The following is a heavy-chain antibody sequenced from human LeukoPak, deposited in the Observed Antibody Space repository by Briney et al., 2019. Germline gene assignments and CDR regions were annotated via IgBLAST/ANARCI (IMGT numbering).Heavy chain of an antibody. J-gene: IGHJ6*02. CDR2: ISSSSSYI. CDR3: ARAEGAYDSSGYYLNYHYYGMDV. V-gene: IGHV3-21*01. Sequence: GGSLRLSCAASGFTFSSYSMNWVRQAPGKGLEWVSSISSSSSYIYYADSVKGRFTISRDNAKNSLYLQMNSLRAEDTAVYYCARAEGAYDSSGYYLNYHYYGMDVWGQGTTVTVSS. CDR1: GFTFSSYS. D-gene: IGHD3-22*01.